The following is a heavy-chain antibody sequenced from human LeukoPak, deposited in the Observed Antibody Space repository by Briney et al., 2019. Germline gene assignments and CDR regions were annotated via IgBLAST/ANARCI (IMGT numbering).Heavy chain of an antibody. CDR1: GFTFSSYS. CDR2: ISSSSSYI. V-gene: IGHV3-21*01. Sequence: GGSLRLSCAASGFTFSSYSMNWVRQAPGKGLEWVSSISSSSSYIYYADSVKGRFTISRDNSKNTLYLQMNSLRAEDTAVYYCAREIMITFGGVIANWFDPWGQGTLVTVSS. J-gene: IGHJ5*02. D-gene: IGHD3-16*02. CDR3: AREIMITFGGVIANWFDP.